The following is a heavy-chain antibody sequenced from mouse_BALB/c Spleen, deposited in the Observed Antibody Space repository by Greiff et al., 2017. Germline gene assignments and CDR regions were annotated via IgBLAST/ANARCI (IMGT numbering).Heavy chain of an antibody. Sequence: EVHLVESGPGLVKPSQSLSLTCTVTGYSITSDYAWNWIRQFPGNKLEWMGYISYSGSTSYNPSLKSRISITRDTSKNQFFLQLNSVTTEDTATYYCARKDYYRYGAYWGQGTLVTVSA. J-gene: IGHJ3*01. CDR3: ARKDYYRYGAY. V-gene: IGHV3-2*02. CDR2: ISYSGST. D-gene: IGHD2-14*01. CDR1: GYSITSDYA.